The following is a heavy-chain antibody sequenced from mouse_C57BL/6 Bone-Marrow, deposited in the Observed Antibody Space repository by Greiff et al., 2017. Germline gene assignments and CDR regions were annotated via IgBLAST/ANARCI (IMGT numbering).Heavy chain of an antibody. CDR2: ISYSGST. CDR3: AREDSQGAMDY. Sequence: VQLKESGPGMVKPSQSLSLTCTVTGYSITSGYDWHWIRHFPGNKLEWMGYISYSGSTNYNPSLKSRISITHDTSKNHFFLKLNSVTTEDTATYYCAREDSQGAMDYWGQGTSVTVSS. J-gene: IGHJ4*01. CDR1: GYSITSGYD. V-gene: IGHV3-1*01.